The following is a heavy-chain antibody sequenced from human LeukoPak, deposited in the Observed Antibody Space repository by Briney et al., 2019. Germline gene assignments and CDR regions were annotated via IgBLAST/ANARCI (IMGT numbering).Heavy chain of an antibody. D-gene: IGHD6-13*01. CDR2: VHHSGAT. CDR1: GGSITSGNW. V-gene: IGHV4-4*02. CDR3: ARGVPAAGAKWFDP. Sequence: SGTLSLTCAVSGGSITSGNWWTWVRQPPGKGLEWIGEVHHSGATNYNPSLKTRVTISVDKSKNEFSLALTSLNAADTAVYYCARGVPAAGAKWFDPWGQGSLVTVSS. J-gene: IGHJ5*02.